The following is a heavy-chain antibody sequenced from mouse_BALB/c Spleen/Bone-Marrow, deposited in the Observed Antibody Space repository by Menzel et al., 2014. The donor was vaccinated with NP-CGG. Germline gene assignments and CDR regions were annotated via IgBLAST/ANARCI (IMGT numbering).Heavy chain of an antibody. J-gene: IGHJ4*01. CDR2: IIPSNGRS. V-gene: IGHV1S81*02. CDR3: ARTYGDSPYFYAMDY. CDR1: GYTFTSYW. Sequence: VKLMESGAELVKPGTSVKLSCKTSGYTFTSYWMHWAKQRPGQGLEWIGEIIPSNGRSNYNEKFKNKATLTVDKSSSTAYMQLSSLTSEDSAVYFCARTYGDSPYFYAMDYWGQGTSVTVSS. D-gene: IGHD2-13*01.